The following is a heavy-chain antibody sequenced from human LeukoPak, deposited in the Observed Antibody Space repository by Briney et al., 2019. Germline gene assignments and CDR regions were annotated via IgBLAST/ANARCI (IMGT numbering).Heavy chain of an antibody. D-gene: IGHD3-9*01. V-gene: IGHV3-23*01. Sequence: GGSLRLSCAASGFTFSSYAMSWVRQAPGKGLAWVSAISGSGGSTYYADSVKGRFTISRDNSKNTLYLQMNSLRAEDTAVYYCAKDTDYDILTGYSAFEYWGQGTLVTVSS. CDR1: GFTFSSYA. CDR3: AKDTDYDILTGYSAFEY. J-gene: IGHJ4*02. CDR2: ISGSGGST.